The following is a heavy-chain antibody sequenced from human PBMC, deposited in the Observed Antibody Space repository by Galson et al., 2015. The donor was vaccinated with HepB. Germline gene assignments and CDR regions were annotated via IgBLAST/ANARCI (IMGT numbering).Heavy chain of an antibody. CDR3: AKGKYPYCSGGSCYSGAFDI. D-gene: IGHD2-15*01. J-gene: IGHJ3*02. CDR2: ISYDGSNK. CDR1: GFTFSSYG. Sequence: SLRLSCAASGFTFSSYGMHWVRQAPGKGLEWVAVISYDGSNKYYADSVKGRFTISRDNSKNTLYLQMNSLRAEDTAVYYCAKGKYPYCSGGSCYSGAFDIWGQGTMVTVSS. V-gene: IGHV3-30*18.